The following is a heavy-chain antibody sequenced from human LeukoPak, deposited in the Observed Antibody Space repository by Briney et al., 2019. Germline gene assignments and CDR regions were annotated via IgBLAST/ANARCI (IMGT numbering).Heavy chain of an antibody. CDR1: GFTFSSYE. CDR3: AELGITMIGGV. V-gene: IGHV3-48*03. D-gene: IGHD3-10*02. J-gene: IGHJ6*04. Sequence: GGSLRLSCAASGFTFSSYEMNWVRQATGKGLEWVSYISSSGSTIYYADAVKGRFTISRDNAKNSLYLQMNSLRAEDTAVYYCAELGITMIGGVWGKGTTVTISS. CDR2: ISSSGSTI.